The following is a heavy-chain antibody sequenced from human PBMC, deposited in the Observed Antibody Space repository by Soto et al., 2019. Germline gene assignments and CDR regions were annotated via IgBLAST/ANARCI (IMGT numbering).Heavy chain of an antibody. Sequence: SETLSLTCIVSGVSVSSYTLSWVRQPANKGLEWIGRVFSSVSATYNPSLKSRVSISMDTPENRISLKLSSVTAADTAVYYCAGEWLFCSGGSCYHFFDCWGQETLVTVSS. CDR1: GVSVSSYT. CDR3: AGEWLFCSGGSCYHFFDC. V-gene: IGHV4-4*07. J-gene: IGHJ4*02. D-gene: IGHD2-15*01. CDR2: VFSSVSA.